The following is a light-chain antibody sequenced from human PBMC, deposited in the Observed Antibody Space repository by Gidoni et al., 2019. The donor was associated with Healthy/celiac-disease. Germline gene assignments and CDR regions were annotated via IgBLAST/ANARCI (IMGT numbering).Light chain of an antibody. J-gene: IGLJ3*02. CDR3: QTWGTGIQV. CDR2: LNSDGSH. Sequence: QLVLTQSHSAPASLGASVKLTCTLSSGHSSYAIAWHQQQPEKGPRYLMKLNSDGSHSKGDGIPDRFSGSSSGAERYLTISSLQSEDEADYYCQTWGTGIQVFGGGTKLTVL. V-gene: IGLV4-69*01. CDR1: SGHSSYA.